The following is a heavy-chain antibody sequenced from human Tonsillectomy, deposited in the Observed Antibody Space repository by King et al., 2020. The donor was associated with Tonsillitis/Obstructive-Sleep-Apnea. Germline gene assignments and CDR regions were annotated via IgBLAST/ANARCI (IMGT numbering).Heavy chain of an antibody. CDR3: ARDMGIYCSSTSCQLDY. Sequence: VQLVESGGGLVQPGGPLRLSCPASGFTFSGNYMSWVRQPPGRGLEWVQVIYTGGTTYYPDPVKGGFTISRDNSKNTLYLQMNSLRAEDTAVYYCARDMGIYCSSTSCQLDYWGQGTLVTVSS. D-gene: IGHD2-2*01. J-gene: IGHJ4*02. CDR2: IYTGGTT. V-gene: IGHV3-66*01. CDR1: GFTFSGNY.